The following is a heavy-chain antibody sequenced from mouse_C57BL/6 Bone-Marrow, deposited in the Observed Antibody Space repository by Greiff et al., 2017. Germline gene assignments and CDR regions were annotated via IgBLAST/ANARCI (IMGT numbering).Heavy chain of an antibody. CDR1: GYTFTDYY. V-gene: IGHV1-26*01. Sequence: VQLQQSGPELVKPGASVKISCKASGYTFTDYYMNWVKQSHGKSLEWIGDINPNNGGTSYNQKFKGKATLTVDKSSSTAYMELRSLTSEDSAVYYCARWRSRGFDYWGQGTTLTVSS. CDR2: INPNNGGT. J-gene: IGHJ2*01. CDR3: ARWRSRGFDY.